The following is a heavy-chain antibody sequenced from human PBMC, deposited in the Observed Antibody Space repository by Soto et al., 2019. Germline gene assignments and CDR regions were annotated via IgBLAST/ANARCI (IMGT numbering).Heavy chain of an antibody. D-gene: IGHD2-21*02. Sequence: DVQLVESGGGLVQPGGSLRLSCAASGFTFSSYSMNWVRQAPGKGLEWVSYMSSSSSSIYYTDSVKGRFTISRDNAKNSLFLQMNSLRAEDTAVYFCARDNGGDRGVGAFDFWGQGTMVTVSS. CDR1: GFTFSSYS. V-gene: IGHV3-48*01. CDR2: MSSSSSSI. J-gene: IGHJ3*01. CDR3: ARDNGGDRGVGAFDF.